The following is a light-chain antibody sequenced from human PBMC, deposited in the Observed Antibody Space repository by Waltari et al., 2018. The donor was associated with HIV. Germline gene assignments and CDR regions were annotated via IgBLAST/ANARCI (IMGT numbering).Light chain of an antibody. Sequence: QSALTQPPSASGTPGQRVTISCSGSSSHVGRNAVSWYQKFPGSAPQLVIYRDNQRPPGVSDRFSGSKSGAAASLAISGLRSEDEADFYCSTWDDSLKDVLFGGGTKLTVL. CDR3: STWDDSLKDVL. CDR2: RDN. V-gene: IGLV1-47*01. CDR1: SSHVGRNA. J-gene: IGLJ2*01.